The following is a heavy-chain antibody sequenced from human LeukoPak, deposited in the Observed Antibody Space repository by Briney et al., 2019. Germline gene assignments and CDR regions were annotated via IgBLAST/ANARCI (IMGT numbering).Heavy chain of an antibody. J-gene: IGHJ6*03. V-gene: IGHV4-4*07. Sequence: PSETLSLTCTVSGGSISSYYWSWIRQPAGKGLEWIGRIYTSGSTNYNPSLKSRVTMSVDTSKNQFSLKLSSVTAADTAVYYCARGGVREYYYYMDVWGKGTTVTISS. CDR1: GGSISSYY. D-gene: IGHD3-10*01. CDR2: IYTSGST. CDR3: ARGGVREYYYYMDV.